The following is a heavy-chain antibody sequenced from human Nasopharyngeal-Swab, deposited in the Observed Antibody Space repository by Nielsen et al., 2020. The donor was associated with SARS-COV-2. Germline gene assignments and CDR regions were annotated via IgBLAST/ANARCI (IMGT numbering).Heavy chain of an antibody. D-gene: IGHD2-8*01. CDR1: GYTSTGFA. V-gene: IGHV1-8*01. J-gene: IGHJ5*01. Sequence: ASVKVSCKASGYTSTGFAINWVRHVAGQGLEWMGWINLNSGNAGYAEKFQGRVTMTRDTSISTAYMELSSLTSGDTAIYYCARGRPDSESMEWYPPRKCFDSWGQGTLVTVSS. CDR3: ARGRPDSESMEWYPPRKCFDS. CDR2: INLNSGNA.